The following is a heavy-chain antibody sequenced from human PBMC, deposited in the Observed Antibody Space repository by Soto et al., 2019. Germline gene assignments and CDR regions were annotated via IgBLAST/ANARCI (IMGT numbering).Heavy chain of an antibody. V-gene: IGHV3-7*01. CDR1: GFTFSSYW. D-gene: IGHD6-6*01. Sequence: GGSLRLSCAASGFTFSSYWMSWVRQAPGKGLEWVANIKQDGSEKYYVDSVKGRFTISRDNAKNSLYLQMNSLRAEDTAVYYCARDTGIAARRYYYYYMDVWGKGTTVTVSS. CDR2: IKQDGSEK. J-gene: IGHJ6*03. CDR3: ARDTGIAARRYYYYYMDV.